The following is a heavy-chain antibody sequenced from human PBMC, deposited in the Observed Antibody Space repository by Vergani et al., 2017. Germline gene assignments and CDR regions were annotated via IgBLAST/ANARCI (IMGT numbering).Heavy chain of an antibody. Sequence: QVQLVESGGGVVQPGGSLRLSCAASGFTFNNYGMNWVRQAPGKGLEWVAVIRFDGSNTYYADSLKGRFTISRDNSQNSLYLQMNSLRAEDTAVYYCAKTLLTFSRASGDHYYYYGMDVWGQGTTVTVSS. D-gene: IGHD3-10*01. J-gene: IGHJ6*02. CDR3: AKTLLTFSRASGDHYYYYGMDV. CDR1: GFTFNNYG. V-gene: IGHV3-30*02. CDR2: IRFDGSNT.